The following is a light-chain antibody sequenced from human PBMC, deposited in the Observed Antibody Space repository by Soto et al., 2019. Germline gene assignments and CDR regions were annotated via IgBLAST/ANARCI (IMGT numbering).Light chain of an antibody. CDR1: QSLTSNF. CDR3: QQYDSSPWT. CDR2: DSS. V-gene: IGKV3-20*01. Sequence: IVLTQSPATLSLSPGERATLSCRASQSLTSNFLAWYQQKPGQPPQLLIYDSSTRATGVPDRFSGSGSGTDFTLTIIRLEPEDFAVYYCQQYDSSPWTFGPGTKVEIK. J-gene: IGKJ1*01.